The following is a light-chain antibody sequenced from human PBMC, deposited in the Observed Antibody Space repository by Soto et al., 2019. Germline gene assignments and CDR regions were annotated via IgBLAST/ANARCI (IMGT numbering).Light chain of an antibody. J-gene: IGLJ1*01. CDR2: EVN. CDR1: STDIGRYDY. Sequence: QSALTQPASVSGSPGQSITISCTGTSTDIGRYDYVSWYQLHPGKAPKLMVFEVNYRPSGVSYRFSGSKSGDTASLTISGLQAEDEAAYFRSSYSISTAYLFGTGTKVTVL. CDR3: SSYSISTAYL. V-gene: IGLV2-14*01.